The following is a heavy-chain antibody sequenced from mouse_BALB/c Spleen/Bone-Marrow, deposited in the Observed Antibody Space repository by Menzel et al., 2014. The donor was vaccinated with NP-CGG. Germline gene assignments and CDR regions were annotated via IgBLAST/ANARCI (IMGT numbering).Heavy chain of an antibody. CDR3: ARGGLRQGGDY. CDR2: INPYNGGT. Sequence: VQLQQSGPELVKPGASMKISCKASGYSFTGYTMNWVKQSHGENLEWIGLINPYNGGTSYNQKFKGKATLTVDKSSSTAYMGPLSLTSEDSAVYYCARGGLRQGGDYWGQGTTLTVSS. V-gene: IGHV1-26*01. D-gene: IGHD2-2*01. CDR1: GYSFTGYT. J-gene: IGHJ2*01.